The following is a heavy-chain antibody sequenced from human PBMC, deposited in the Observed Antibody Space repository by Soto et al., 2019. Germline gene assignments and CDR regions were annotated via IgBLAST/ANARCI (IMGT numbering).Heavy chain of an antibody. J-gene: IGHJ6*02. CDR3: ARDVAVRRSYYYYGMDV. CDR1: GGTFSSYA. CDR2: IIPIFGTA. D-gene: IGHD6-19*01. Sequence: SVKVSCKASGGTFSSYAISWVRQAPGQGLEWMGGIIPIFGTANYAQKFQGRVTITADESTSTAYMELNSLRAEDTAVYYCARDVAVRRSYYYYGMDVWGQGTTVTVSS. V-gene: IGHV1-69*13.